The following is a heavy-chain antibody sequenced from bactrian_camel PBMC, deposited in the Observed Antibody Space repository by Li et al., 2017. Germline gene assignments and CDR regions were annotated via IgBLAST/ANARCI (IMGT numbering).Heavy chain of an antibody. V-gene: IGHV3S40*01. CDR1: GDTYSGNC. CDR3: AAEPRQHESCVGSVVAICAFGT. Sequence: VQAGGSLNLSCAASGDTYSGNCMGWFRQAPGKDREGIAAIYTGGTHRYYADSVKGRFTISQDNSKNTVYLQMNSLKPEDIAIYYCAAEPRQHESCVGSVVAICAFGTTGQGTQVTVS. CDR2: IYTGGTHR. J-gene: IGHJ6*01. D-gene: IGHD6*01.